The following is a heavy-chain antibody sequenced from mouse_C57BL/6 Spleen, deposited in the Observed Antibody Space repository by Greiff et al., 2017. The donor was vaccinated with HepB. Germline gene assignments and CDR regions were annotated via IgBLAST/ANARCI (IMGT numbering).Heavy chain of an antibody. CDR2: ISSGSSTI. V-gene: IGHV5-17*01. J-gene: IGHJ1*03. CDR1: GFTFSDYG. D-gene: IGHD2-3*01. Sequence: EVMLVESGGGLVKPGGSLKLSCAASGFTFSDYGMHWVRQAPEKGLEWVAYISSGSSTIYYADTVKGRFTISRDNAKNTLFLQMTSLRSEDTAMYYCARSRWLLPYWYFDVWGTGTTVTVSS. CDR3: ARSRWLLPYWYFDV.